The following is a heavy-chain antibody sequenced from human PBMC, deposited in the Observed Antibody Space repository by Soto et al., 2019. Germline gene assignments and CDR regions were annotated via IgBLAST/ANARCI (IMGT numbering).Heavy chain of an antibody. V-gene: IGHV1-69*13. CDR3: ARDECSGGSCYSFSWFDP. CDR2: IIPIFGTA. D-gene: IGHD2-15*01. CDR1: GGTFSSYA. Sequence: AASVKVSCKASGGTFSSYAISWVRQAPGQGLEWMGGIIPIFGTANYARKFQGRVTITADESTSTAYMELSSLRSEDTAVYYCARDECSGGSCYSFSWFDPWGQGTLVTVSS. J-gene: IGHJ5*02.